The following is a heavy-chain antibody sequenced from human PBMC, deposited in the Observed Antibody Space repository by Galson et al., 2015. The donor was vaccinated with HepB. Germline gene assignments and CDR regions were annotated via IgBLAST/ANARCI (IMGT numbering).Heavy chain of an antibody. Sequence: SVKVSCKASGYTFTAYYMHWVRQAPGQGLEWMGWINPNSGGTNLAQRFQGRVTMTRDTSISTAYMELSRLRSDDTAVYYCARDGFCSTTTCVGFDPWGQGTLVTVSS. CDR2: INPNSGGT. CDR3: ARDGFCSTTTCVGFDP. D-gene: IGHD2-2*03. V-gene: IGHV1-2*02. J-gene: IGHJ5*02. CDR1: GYTFTAYY.